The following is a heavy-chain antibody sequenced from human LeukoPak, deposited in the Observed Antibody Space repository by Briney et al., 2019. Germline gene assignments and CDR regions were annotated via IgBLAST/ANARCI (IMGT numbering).Heavy chain of an antibody. V-gene: IGHV4-59*01. CDR2: IYYSGST. D-gene: IGHD6-13*01. Sequence: SETLSLTCTVSGGSISSYYWSWIRQPPGKGLEWIGYIYYSGSTNYNPSLKSRVTISVDTSKNQFSLKLSSVTAADTAVYYCASSGYSSSWDEFDYWGQGTLVTVSS. CDR3: ASSGYSSSWDEFDY. CDR1: GGSISSYY. J-gene: IGHJ4*02.